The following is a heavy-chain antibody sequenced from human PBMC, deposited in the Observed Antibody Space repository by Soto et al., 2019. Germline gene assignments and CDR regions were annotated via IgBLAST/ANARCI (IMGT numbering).Heavy chain of an antibody. CDR3: ARVGYIYGYGWYFDL. CDR1: GFTFSRYW. V-gene: IGHV3-7*03. D-gene: IGHD5-18*01. Sequence: LRLSCAASGFTFSRYWMSWVRQAPGKGLEWVATMKIEGSEKDYVDSVKGRFTISRDNAKNSLYLQMNRMRAGDTAVYYCARVGYIYGYGWYFDLWGRGTLVTVSS. CDR2: MKIEGSEK. J-gene: IGHJ2*01.